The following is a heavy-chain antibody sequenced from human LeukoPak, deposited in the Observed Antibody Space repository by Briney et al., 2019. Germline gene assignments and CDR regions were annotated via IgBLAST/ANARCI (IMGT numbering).Heavy chain of an antibody. CDR1: GGTFSSYA. V-gene: IGHV1-69*13. CDR2: IIPIFGTA. Sequence: SVKVSCKASGGTFSSYAISWVRQAPGQGLEWMGGIIPIFGTANYAQKFQGRVTITADESTSTAYMELSSLRSEDTAVYYCARYPTGDCSSTSCYTWWFDPWGQGTLVTVSS. D-gene: IGHD2-2*02. CDR3: ARYPTGDCSSTSCYTWWFDP. J-gene: IGHJ5*02.